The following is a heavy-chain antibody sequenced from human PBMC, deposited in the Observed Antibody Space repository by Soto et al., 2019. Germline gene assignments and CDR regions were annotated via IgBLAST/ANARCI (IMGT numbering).Heavy chain of an antibody. J-gene: IGHJ4*02. CDR1: GYTFTSYG. Sequence: ASVKVSCKASGYTFTSYGISWVRQAPGQGLEWMGWISAYNGNTNYAQKLQGRGTMTTDTSTGTAYMGLRRLRSDDTAVYYCGSVFFGGHVDQPQFVYWGPGVLVTV. D-gene: IGHD1-26*01. CDR2: ISAYNGNT. V-gene: IGHV1-18*01. CDR3: GSVFFGGHVDQPQFVY.